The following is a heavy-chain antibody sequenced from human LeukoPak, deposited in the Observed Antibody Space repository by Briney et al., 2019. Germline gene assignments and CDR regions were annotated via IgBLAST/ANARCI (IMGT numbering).Heavy chain of an antibody. D-gene: IGHD3-10*01. CDR2: ISYDGSNK. J-gene: IGHJ4*02. Sequence: GGSLRLSCAASGFTFSSYAMHWVRQAPGKGLEWVAVISYDGSNKYYADSVKGRFTNSRDNSKNTLYLQMNSLRAEDTAVYYCARDFLNWFGELLGLVNYWGQGTLVTVSS. CDR1: GFTFSSYA. V-gene: IGHV3-30-3*01. CDR3: ARDFLNWFGELLGLVNY.